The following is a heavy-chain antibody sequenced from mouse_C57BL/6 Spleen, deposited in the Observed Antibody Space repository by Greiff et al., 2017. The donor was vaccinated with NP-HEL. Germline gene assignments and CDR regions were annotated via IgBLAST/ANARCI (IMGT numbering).Heavy chain of an antibody. J-gene: IGHJ2*01. CDR3: ARATTVVPDY. D-gene: IGHD1-1*01. Sequence: QVQLQQSGPELVRPGASVKISCKASGYSFTSYYIHWVKQRPGQGLEWIGWIYPGSGNTKYNEKFKGKATLTADTSSSTAYMQLSSLTSEDAAVYYCARATTVVPDYWGQGTTLTVSS. CDR1: GYSFTSYY. V-gene: IGHV1-66*01. CDR2: IYPGSGNT.